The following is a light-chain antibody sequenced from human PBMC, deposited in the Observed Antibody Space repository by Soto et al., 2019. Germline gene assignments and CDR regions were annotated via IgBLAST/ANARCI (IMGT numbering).Light chain of an antibody. J-gene: IGLJ1*01. CDR2: KNN. CDR1: SSNIGSNY. CDR3: AAWDDSLSAYV. Sequence: QSVLTQPPSASGTPGQRVTISCSGSSSNIGSNYVYWYQQLPGTAPKLLIYKNNQRPSGVPDRFSGSKSGTSASLAISGRRSEDEADYHCAAWDDSLSAYVFGTGTKLTVL. V-gene: IGLV1-47*01.